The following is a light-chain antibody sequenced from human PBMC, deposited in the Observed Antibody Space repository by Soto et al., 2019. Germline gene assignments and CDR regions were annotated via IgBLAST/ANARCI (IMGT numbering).Light chain of an antibody. CDR3: QHHNTWPPDT. J-gene: IGKJ2*01. CDR2: GAS. Sequence: MVMTQSPATLSVSPGDTATLSCRASRSVGSNLAWYQHRPGQAPSLLIYGASTRATGIPARFSGSGSGTEFPLTISSLQYEDYGVYYGQHHNTWPPDTFGQGTKLEIK. V-gene: IGKV3-15*01. CDR1: RSVGSN.